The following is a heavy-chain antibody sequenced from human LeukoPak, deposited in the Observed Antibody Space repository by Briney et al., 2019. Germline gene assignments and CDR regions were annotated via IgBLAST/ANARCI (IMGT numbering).Heavy chain of an antibody. V-gene: IGHV4-34*01. Sequence: PSETLSLTCAVYGGSFSGYYWSWIRQPPGKGLEWIGEINHSGSTNYNPSLKSRVTISVDTSKNQFSLKLSSVTAADTAVYYCARELPYTGYYFDHWGQGTLVTVSS. CDR1: GGSFSGYY. CDR2: INHSGST. J-gene: IGHJ4*02. CDR3: ARELPYTGYYFDH. D-gene: IGHD3-16*01.